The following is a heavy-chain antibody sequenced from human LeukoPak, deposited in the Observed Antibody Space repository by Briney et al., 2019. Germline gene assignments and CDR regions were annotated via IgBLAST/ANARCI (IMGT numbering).Heavy chain of an antibody. CDR3: ATGAGDFDH. CDR1: GGSISSGGYY. D-gene: IGHD1-14*01. J-gene: IGHJ4*02. CDR2: IYHSGST. Sequence: SETLSLTCTVSGGSISSGGYYWSWIRQPPGKGLEWIGYIYHSGSTYYSPSLKSRVTMSVDTSKNQFSLNLISVTAADTAVYYCATGAGDFDHWGQGILVTVSS. V-gene: IGHV4-30-2*01.